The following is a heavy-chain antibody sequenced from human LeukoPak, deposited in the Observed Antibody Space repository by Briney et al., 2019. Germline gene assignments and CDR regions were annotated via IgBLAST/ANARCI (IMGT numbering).Heavy chain of an antibody. CDR2: INTYNGHT. CDR3: ARDGPRGYFQH. J-gene: IGHJ1*01. CDR1: GYTFTSYG. V-gene: IGHV1-18*01. D-gene: IGHD1-14*01. Sequence: GASVKVSCNTSGYTFTSYGISWVRQAPGQGLEYMGWINTYNGHTNYAQKLHGRVTVTTDTSTSTAYLELRSLRSDDTAVYYCARDGPRGYFQHWGQGTLITVSS.